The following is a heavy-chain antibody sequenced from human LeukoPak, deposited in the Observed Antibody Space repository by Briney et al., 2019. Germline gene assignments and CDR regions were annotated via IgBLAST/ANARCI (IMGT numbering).Heavy chain of an antibody. J-gene: IGHJ5*02. CDR2: IYYSGST. CDR1: GGSISSGGYY. CDR3: ARVRCGGDCSDNWFDP. D-gene: IGHD2-21*02. Sequence: SQTLSLTCTVSGGSISSGGYYWSWLRQHPGKGLEWIGYIYYSGSTYYNPSLKSRVTISVDTSKNQFSLKLSSVTAADTAVYYCARVRCGGDCSDNWFDPWGQGTLVTVSS. V-gene: IGHV4-31*03.